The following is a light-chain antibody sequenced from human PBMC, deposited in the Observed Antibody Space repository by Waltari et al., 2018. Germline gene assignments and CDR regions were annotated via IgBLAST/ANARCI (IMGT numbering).Light chain of an antibody. V-gene: IGKV1-5*03. Sequence: DTQVTQSPSTLSASVGDTVTFTCRTSQLVRSVAWYRQKPGEAPKLLIDKVSRLENGLSSRVSGSGAGTEFTLTVNSLQPDDFATYYCKQYSSYWTFGPGTKLEIK. CDR3: KQYSSYWT. CDR1: QLVRS. J-gene: IGKJ1*01. CDR2: KVS.